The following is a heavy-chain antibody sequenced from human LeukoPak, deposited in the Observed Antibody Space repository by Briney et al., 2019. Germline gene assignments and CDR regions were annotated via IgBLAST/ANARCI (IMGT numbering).Heavy chain of an antibody. CDR2: IRYDGSNK. D-gene: IGHD6-19*01. V-gene: IGHV3-30*02. Sequence: GGSLRLSCAASEFTFSSYGMHWVRQAPGKGLEWVSFIRYDGSNKYYADSVKGRFTISRDNSKNTLYMQMNSLRAEDTDVYYCAKDMFGSGWYGVDYWGQGTLVSVS. CDR3: AKDMFGSGWYGVDY. J-gene: IGHJ4*02. CDR1: EFTFSSYG.